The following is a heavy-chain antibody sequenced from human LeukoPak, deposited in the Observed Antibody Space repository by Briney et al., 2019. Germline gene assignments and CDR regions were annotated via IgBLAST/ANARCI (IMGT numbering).Heavy chain of an antibody. CDR2: IYYSGST. CDR3: ARSASSSSWSHFDY. D-gene: IGHD6-13*01. J-gene: IGHJ4*02. Sequence: SETLSLTCTVSGGSISSYYWSWIRQPPGKGLEWIGYIYYSGSTNYNPSLKSRVTISVDTSKNQFSLKLSSVTAADTAVYYCARSASSSSWSHFDYWSQGTLVTVSS. V-gene: IGHV4-59*01. CDR1: GGSISSYY.